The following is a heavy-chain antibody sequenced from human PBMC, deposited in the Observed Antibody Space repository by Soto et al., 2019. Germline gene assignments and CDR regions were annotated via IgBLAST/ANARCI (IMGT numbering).Heavy chain of an antibody. Sequence: ASVKVSCKASGGTFSSYAISWVRQAPGQGLEWMGGIIPIFGTANYAQKFQGRVTITADESTSTAYMELSSLRSEDTAVYYCARRDSIYYGMDVWGQGTTVTVSS. D-gene: IGHD3-22*01. V-gene: IGHV1-69*13. J-gene: IGHJ6*02. CDR1: GGTFSSYA. CDR3: ARRDSIYYGMDV. CDR2: IIPIFGTA.